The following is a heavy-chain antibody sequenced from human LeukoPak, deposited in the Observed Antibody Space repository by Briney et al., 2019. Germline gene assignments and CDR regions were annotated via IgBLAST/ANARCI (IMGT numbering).Heavy chain of an antibody. V-gene: IGHV4-34*12. CDR2: IIHIGST. J-gene: IGHJ4*02. D-gene: IGHD3-10*01. CDR3: ARPYTAMVRGVMRF. Sequence: AETLSLTCAAYGGTFSGYYWAWIRQSPGKGLEWIGEIIHIGSTNYNPSLKSRVVMSVDTSKNQFSLKVASVTAADAAVYFCARPYTAMVRGVMRFWGQGTVVAVSS. CDR1: GGTFSGYY.